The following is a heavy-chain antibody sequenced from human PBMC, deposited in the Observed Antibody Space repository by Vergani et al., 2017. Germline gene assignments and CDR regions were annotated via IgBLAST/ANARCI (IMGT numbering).Heavy chain of an antibody. J-gene: IGHJ6*03. V-gene: IGHV3-23*01. Sequence: EVQLLESGGGLVQPGGSLRLSCAASGFTFSSYAMSWVRQAPGKGLEWVSAISGSGGSTYYADSVKGRFTISRDNSKNSLDLQMNSLRAEDTAVYYCARDDKWRRFYYDYYMDVWGKGTTVTVSS. CDR3: ARDDKWRRFYYDYYMDV. CDR1: GFTFSSYA. CDR2: ISGSGGST. D-gene: IGHD5-12*01.